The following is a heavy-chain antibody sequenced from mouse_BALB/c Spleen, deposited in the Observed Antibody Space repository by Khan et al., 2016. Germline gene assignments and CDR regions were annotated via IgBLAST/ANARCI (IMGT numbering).Heavy chain of an antibody. CDR1: GDSITSGY. D-gene: IGHD1-1*01. V-gene: IGHV3-8*02. CDR3: AGYDGSTYVRGMDY. J-gene: IGHJ4*01. Sequence: EVKLLESGPSLVKLSQTLSLTCSVTGDSITSGYWNWIRKFPGNKLEYMGYISHSGSTYYNPSLKSRISITRDTSKNQYYLQLNSVTTEDTSTYYCAGYDGSTYVRGMDYWGQGTSVTVSS. CDR2: ISHSGST.